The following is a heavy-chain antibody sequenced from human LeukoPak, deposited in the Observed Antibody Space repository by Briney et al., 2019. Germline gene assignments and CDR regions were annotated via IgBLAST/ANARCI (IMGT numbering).Heavy chain of an antibody. D-gene: IGHD4-23*01. CDR2: VNPNDGST. V-gene: IGHV1-46*01. J-gene: IGHJ3*02. CDR3: AIVSPMTTVARGQGAFDI. Sequence: ASVKVSCKGFGYTFTDYYMHWVRQAPGQGPEWMGIVNPNDGSTTYAQKFQGGVTMTRDMSTNIVYMELSSLRSDDTAEYFCAIVSPMTTVARGQGAFDIWGQGTMVIVSA. CDR1: GYTFTDYY.